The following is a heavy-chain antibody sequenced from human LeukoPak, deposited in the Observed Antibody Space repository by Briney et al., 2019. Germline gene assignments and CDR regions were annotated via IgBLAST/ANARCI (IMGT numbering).Heavy chain of an antibody. V-gene: IGHV1-2*02. CDR3: ANFDFWSGLEYFQH. CDR2: INPNSGGT. J-gene: IGHJ1*01. Sequence: GASVKVSCKASGYTFTGYYMHWVRQAPGQGLEWMGWINPNSGGTNYAQKFQGRVTMTRDTSISTAYMELSRLRSDDTAVYYCANFDFWSGLEYFQHWGQGTLVTVSS. CDR1: GYTFTGYY. D-gene: IGHD3-3*01.